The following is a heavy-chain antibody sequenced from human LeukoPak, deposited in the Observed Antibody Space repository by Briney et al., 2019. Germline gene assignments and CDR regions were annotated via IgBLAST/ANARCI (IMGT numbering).Heavy chain of an antibody. D-gene: IGHD3-22*01. CDR3: ARDEVHYYDSSGYHSWYFDY. J-gene: IGHJ4*02. V-gene: IGHV1-2*02. CDR1: GYTFTGYY. CDR2: INPNSGGT. Sequence: ASVKVSCKASGYTFTGYYMHWVRQAPGQGLEWMGWINPNSGGTNYAQKFQGRVTMTRDTSISTAYVELSRLRSDDTAVYYCARDEVHYYDSSGYHSWYFDYWGQGTLVTVSS.